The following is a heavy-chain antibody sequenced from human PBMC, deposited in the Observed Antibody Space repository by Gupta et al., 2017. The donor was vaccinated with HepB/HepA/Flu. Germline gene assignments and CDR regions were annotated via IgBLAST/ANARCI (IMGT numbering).Heavy chain of an antibody. V-gene: IGHV4-34*01. Sequence: QVQLQQWGAGLLKPSETLSLTCAVYGGSFSGYYWSWIRQPPGKGLEWIGEINHSGSTNYNPSLKSRVTISVDTSKNQFSLKLSSVTAADTAVYYCAREVTRDIVVVPAAGFDLWGRGTLVTVSS. CDR3: AREVTRDIVVVPAAGFDL. J-gene: IGHJ2*01. D-gene: IGHD2-2*01. CDR1: GGSFSGYY. CDR2: INHSGST.